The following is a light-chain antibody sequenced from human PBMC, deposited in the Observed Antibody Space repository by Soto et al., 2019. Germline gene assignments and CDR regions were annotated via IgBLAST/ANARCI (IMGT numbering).Light chain of an antibody. CDR3: QQYHNWPPQYT. V-gene: IGKV3-15*01. Sequence: EIMMTQSPATLSVSPGERATLSCRASQTVARNLAWYQQKPGQAPRLLIHGASTRATGVSARFSGSGSGTEFTLTISSLQSEDFAVYYCQQYHNWPPQYTFGQGTKLQLK. J-gene: IGKJ2*01. CDR1: QTVARN. CDR2: GAS.